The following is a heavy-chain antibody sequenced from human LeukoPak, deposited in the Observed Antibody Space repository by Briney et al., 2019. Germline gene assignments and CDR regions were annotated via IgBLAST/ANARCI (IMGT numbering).Heavy chain of an antibody. V-gene: IGHV3-74*01. D-gene: IGHD3-3*01. Sequence: PGGSLRLSCAASGFTFSDYWMHWVRQAPGKGLVWVSRIDSDGSSTSNADSVKGRFTISRDNAKNTVYLQMNSLRAEGTAVYYCARGFTIFGVVNDAFDIWGQGTMVTVSS. J-gene: IGHJ3*02. CDR3: ARGFTIFGVVNDAFDI. CDR1: GFTFSDYW. CDR2: IDSDGSST.